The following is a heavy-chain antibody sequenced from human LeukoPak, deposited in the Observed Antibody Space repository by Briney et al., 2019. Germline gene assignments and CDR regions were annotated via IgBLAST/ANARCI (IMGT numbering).Heavy chain of an antibody. CDR3: ASVTVTTWAPDGHMDV. CDR1: GGTFRSYA. V-gene: IGHV1-69*05. D-gene: IGHD4-11*01. Sequence: SVKVSCKASGGTFRSYAISWVRQATGQGLEWMGRIIPIFGITNYAQKFQGRVTITTDESTSTAYMELSSLRSEDTAVYYCASVTVTTWAPDGHMDVWGKGTTVTVSS. CDR2: IIPIFGIT. J-gene: IGHJ6*03.